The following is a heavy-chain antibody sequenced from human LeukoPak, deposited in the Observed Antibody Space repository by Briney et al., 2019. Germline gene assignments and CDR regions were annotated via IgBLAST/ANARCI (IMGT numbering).Heavy chain of an antibody. J-gene: IGHJ4*02. D-gene: IGHD1-1*01. CDR2: VSGSGGRT. Sequence: GGSLRLSCAASGFTFSSYALSWVRQAPGKGLEWVSAVSGSGGRTYYADSVKGRFTISRDNSKNTLYLQMNSLRAEDTAVYYCAKARGIWVSDFDYWGQGILVTVSS. CDR3: AKARGIWVSDFDY. CDR1: GFTFSSYA. V-gene: IGHV3-23*01.